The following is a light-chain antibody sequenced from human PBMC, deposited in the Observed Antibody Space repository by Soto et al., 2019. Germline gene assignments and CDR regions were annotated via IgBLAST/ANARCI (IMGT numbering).Light chain of an antibody. J-gene: IGKJ1*01. CDR1: QSISSW. CDR3: QQYNSSPP. Sequence: GDRVPITCRASQSISSWLAWYQQKPGKAPKLLIYDASSLESGVPSRFSGSGSGTEFTLTISSLQPDDFATYYCQQYNSSPPFGQGTKVEIK. V-gene: IGKV1-5*01. CDR2: DAS.